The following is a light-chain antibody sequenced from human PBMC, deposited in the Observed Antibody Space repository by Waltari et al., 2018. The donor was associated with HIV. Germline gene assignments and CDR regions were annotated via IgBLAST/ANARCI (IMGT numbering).Light chain of an antibody. CDR2: DVS. J-gene: IGLJ2*01. Sequence: QSALTQPASVSGSPGQSITISCTGTSSAVGGYHYVSWYQQHPGKAPKLMIYDVSKRPSVVSNRFSGSKSGNTASLTISGLQAEDEADYYCCSYAGSSTHVVFGGGTKLTVL. CDR3: CSYAGSSTHVV. CDR1: SSAVGGYHY. V-gene: IGLV2-23*02.